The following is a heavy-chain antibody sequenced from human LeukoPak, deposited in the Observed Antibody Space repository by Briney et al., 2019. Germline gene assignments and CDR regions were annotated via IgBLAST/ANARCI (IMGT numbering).Heavy chain of an antibody. J-gene: IGHJ3*01. Sequence: KTSETLSLTGTVSGDSINNDGYHWTWIRQHPGKGLEWIGYIHNSGGTAYNPSLRSRVSISLDTSLNQFSLTLHSVTAADTAVYYCARDFTKTASPDAFDFWGQGTLVAVSS. V-gene: IGHV4-31*03. CDR1: GDSINNDGYH. CDR3: ARDFTKTASPDAFDF. CDR2: IHNSGGT. D-gene: IGHD1-1*01.